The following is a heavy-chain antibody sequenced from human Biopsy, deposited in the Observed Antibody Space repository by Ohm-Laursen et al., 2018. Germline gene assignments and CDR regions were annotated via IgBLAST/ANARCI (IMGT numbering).Heavy chain of an antibody. V-gene: IGHV3-23*01. D-gene: IGHD3-10*01. CDR1: GFSFRNYA. J-gene: IGHJ4*02. Sequence: SLRLSCAASGFSFRNYAMSWVRQAPGKGLEWLSESSGSGDAKYYADSVEGRFTISKDISKNTLYLQINSLSVDDTAIYYCAKNQAHNEGVTDHFDSWGQGTLVTVSS. CDR2: SSGSGDAK. CDR3: AKNQAHNEGVTDHFDS.